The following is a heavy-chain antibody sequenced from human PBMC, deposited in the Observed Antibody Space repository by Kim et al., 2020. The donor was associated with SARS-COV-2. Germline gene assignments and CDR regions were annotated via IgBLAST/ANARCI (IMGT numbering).Heavy chain of an antibody. D-gene: IGHD3-10*01. Sequence: WETLSLTCAVYGGSFSGYYWSWIRQPPGKGLEWIGEINHSGRTNYNPSLKSRVTISVDTSKNQFSLKLTSVTAADTAVYFCARRLSNTSGWGSNYCDLWGQGILVTVSS. CDR2: INHSGRT. CDR1: GGSFSGYY. V-gene: IGHV4-34*01. J-gene: IGHJ4*02. CDR3: ARRLSNTSGWGSNYCDL.